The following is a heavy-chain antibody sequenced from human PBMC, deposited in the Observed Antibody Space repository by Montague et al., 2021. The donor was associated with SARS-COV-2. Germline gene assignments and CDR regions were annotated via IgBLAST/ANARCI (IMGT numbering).Heavy chain of an antibody. J-gene: IGHJ3*02. Sequence: SLRLSCAASGFKFSDYWMIWIRQAPGKGLEWVANIRHDGSLKYLTDSVKGRFTISRDNAKKSLYLQMNSLRVEDTAIYYCARDQDCHVGDNYYDASDIWGQGTMVAVSS. CDR3: ARDQDCHVGDNYYDASDI. CDR1: GFKFSDYW. D-gene: IGHD2-21*01. CDR2: IRHDGSLK. V-gene: IGHV3-7*01.